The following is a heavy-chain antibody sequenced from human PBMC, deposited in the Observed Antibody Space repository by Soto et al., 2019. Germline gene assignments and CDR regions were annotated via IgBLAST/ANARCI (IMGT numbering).Heavy chain of an antibody. CDR1: GFTFSNYG. CDR3: ARGLHSLFDY. V-gene: IGHV3-33*01. D-gene: IGHD2-21*01. Sequence: GGSLRLSCAASGFTFSNYGMHWVRQAPGKGLEWVAVIWYDGNNKYYADSVKGRFAISRDNSNNTLYVQMTSLRAEDTAVYYCARGLHSLFDYWGQGTLVTVSS. CDR2: IWYDGNNK. J-gene: IGHJ4*02.